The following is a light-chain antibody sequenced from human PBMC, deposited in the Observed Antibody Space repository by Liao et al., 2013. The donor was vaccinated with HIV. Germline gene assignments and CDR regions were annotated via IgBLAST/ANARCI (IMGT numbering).Light chain of an antibody. CDR3: QAWDSTTVV. CDR2: QDN. CDR1: KLGDKY. V-gene: IGLV3-1*01. Sequence: SYELTQPPSVSVSPGQTASISCSGDKLGDKYACWYQQKPGQSPALVIYQDNSRPSGIPERFSGSYSGNTATLTISGTQAMDEGDYYCQAWDSTTVVFGGGTKLTVL. J-gene: IGLJ2*01.